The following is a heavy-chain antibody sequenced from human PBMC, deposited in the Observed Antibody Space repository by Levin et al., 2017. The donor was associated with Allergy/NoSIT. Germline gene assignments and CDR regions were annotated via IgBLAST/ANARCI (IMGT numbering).Heavy chain of an antibody. J-gene: IGHJ4*02. V-gene: IGHV3-23*01. CDR1: GFTFSSSA. Sequence: LSLTCAASGFTFSSSAMTWVRQAPGKGLEWVSAISTGGTNTYYADSVKGRFTIPRDNSKNTLYLQMNSLRAEDTAVYYCAKDGAETYYGIDCWGQGTLVTVSS. D-gene: IGHD4-17*01. CDR2: ISTGGTNT. CDR3: AKDGAETYYGIDC.